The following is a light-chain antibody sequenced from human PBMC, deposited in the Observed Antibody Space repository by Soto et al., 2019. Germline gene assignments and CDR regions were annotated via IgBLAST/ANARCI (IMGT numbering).Light chain of an antibody. CDR3: QQYGSSPRT. J-gene: IGKJ1*01. V-gene: IGKV3-20*01. Sequence: EIVLTQSPGTLTLSPGGRATPSCRASQSVSSNYLAWYQQKPGQAPKLLIYGASSGATGIPDRFSGSGSGTDFTLTISRLEPEDFAVYYCQQYGSSPRTFGQGTKV. CDR2: GAS. CDR1: QSVSSNY.